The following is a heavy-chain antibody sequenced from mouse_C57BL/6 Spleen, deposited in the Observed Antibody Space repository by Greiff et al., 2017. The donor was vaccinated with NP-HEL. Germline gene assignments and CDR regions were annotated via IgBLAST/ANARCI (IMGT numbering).Heavy chain of an antibody. CDR1: GYAFSSSW. CDR3: ARWDYGSSFAY. Sequence: QVQLKESGPELVKPGASVKISCKASGYAFSSSWMNWVKQRPGKGLEWIGRIYPGDGDTNYNGKFKGKATLTADKSSSTAYMQLSSLTSEDSAVYFCARWDYGSSFAYWGQGTLVTVSA. V-gene: IGHV1-82*01. CDR2: IYPGDGDT. J-gene: IGHJ3*01. D-gene: IGHD1-1*01.